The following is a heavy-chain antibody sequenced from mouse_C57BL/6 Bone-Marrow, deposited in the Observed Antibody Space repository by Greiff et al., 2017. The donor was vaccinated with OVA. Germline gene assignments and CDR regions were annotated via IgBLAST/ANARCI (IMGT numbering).Heavy chain of an antibody. D-gene: IGHD1-1*01. J-gene: IGHJ3*01. Sequence: QVQLQQPGAELVKPGASVKMSCKASGYTFTSYWITWVKQRPGQGLEWIGDIYPGSGSTNYNEKFKSKATLTVDTSSSTAYMQLSSLTSEDSAVYYCARAKDACSSSAWFAYWGQGTLVTVSA. CDR3: ARAKDACSSSAWFAY. V-gene: IGHV1-55*01. CDR2: IYPGSGST. CDR1: GYTFTSYW.